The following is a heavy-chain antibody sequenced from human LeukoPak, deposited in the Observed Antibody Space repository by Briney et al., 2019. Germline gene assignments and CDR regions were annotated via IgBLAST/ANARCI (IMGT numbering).Heavy chain of an antibody. CDR1: KFNFA. J-gene: IGHJ4*02. CDR2: ISGSGDGT. Sequence: GGSLTLSCVASKFNFAMSWVRRTAGKGLEWVSAISGSGDGTFYRDSVKGRFTISRDNSKNTLYLQMNSLRVEDTALYYCAKGHFASSSFFDYWGPGTLVTVSS. D-gene: IGHD6-6*01. V-gene: IGHV3-23*02. CDR3: AKGHFASSSFFDY.